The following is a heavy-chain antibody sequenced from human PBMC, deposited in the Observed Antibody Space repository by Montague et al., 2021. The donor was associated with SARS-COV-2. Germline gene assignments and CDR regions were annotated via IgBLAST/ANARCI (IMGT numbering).Heavy chain of an antibody. CDR3: GKGVMVRGIHSIDN. J-gene: IGHJ4*02. CDR1: GGSVSSGSYY. Sequence: SETLSLTCSVSGGSVSSGSYYWSWIRQPPGKGLECIGYIYYSGSAYYNPYNPSLMRRATISIDTSKNQFSLNLKSVTAADAAVYYCGKGVMVRGIHSIDNWGQGTLVTVSS. V-gene: IGHV4-61*01. CDR2: IYYSGSA. D-gene: IGHD3-10*01.